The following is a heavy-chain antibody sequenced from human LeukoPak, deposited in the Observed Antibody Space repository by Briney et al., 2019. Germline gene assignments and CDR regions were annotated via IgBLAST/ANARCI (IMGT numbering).Heavy chain of an antibody. CDR2: IYSGGST. D-gene: IGHD3-3*01. CDR1: GFTVSSNY. Sequence: GGSLRLSCAASGFTVSSNYMSWVRQAPGKGLEWVSVIYSGGSTYYADSVKGRFTISRDNSKNTLYLQMNSLRAEDTAVYYCASSDTTYDFWSGYYPSFDYWGQGTLVTVSS. CDR3: ASSDTTYDFWSGYYPSFDY. V-gene: IGHV3-53*01. J-gene: IGHJ4*02.